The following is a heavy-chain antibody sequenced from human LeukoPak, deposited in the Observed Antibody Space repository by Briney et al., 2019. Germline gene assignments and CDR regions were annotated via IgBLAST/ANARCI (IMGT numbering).Heavy chain of an antibody. J-gene: IGHJ3*02. CDR3: SRDGKTTVTTHDFDI. D-gene: IGHD4-17*01. CDR1: GYSFTRYY. CDR2: INPNSGSK. V-gene: IGHV1-2*02. Sequence: SVTVSYKACGYSFTRYYMLWVRQAPGQALEGVGWINPNSGSKNYEQKLQGRVTMTMATSISTAHMELSRLRSDDTAVYYCSRDGKTTVTTHDFDIWGQGTMVTVSS.